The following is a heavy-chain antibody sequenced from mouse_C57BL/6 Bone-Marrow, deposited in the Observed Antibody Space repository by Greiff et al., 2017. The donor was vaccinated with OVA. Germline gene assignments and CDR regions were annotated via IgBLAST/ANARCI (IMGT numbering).Heavy chain of an antibody. V-gene: IGHV1-64*01. CDR2: IHPNSGST. CDR1: GYTFTSYW. Sequence: QVQLQQPGAELVKPGASVKLSCKASGYTFTSYWMHWVKQRPGQGLEWIGMIHPNSGSTNYNEKFKSKATLTVDKSSSTAYMQLSSLTSEDSAVHYCARRYYGLHWYFDVWGTGTTVTVSS. J-gene: IGHJ1*03. D-gene: IGHD1-1*01. CDR3: ARRYYGLHWYFDV.